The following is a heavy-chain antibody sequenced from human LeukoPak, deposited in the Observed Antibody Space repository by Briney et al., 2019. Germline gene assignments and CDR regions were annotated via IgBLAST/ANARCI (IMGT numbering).Heavy chain of an antibody. CDR3: ARVYLYYYDSSGYYDY. CDR1: GFTFSSYG. V-gene: IGHV3-23*01. D-gene: IGHD3-22*01. J-gene: IGHJ4*02. CDR2: ISGSGGST. Sequence: GGSLRLSCAASGFTFSSYGMSWVRQAPGKGLEWVSAISGSGGSTYYADSVKGRFTISRDNSKNTLYLQMNSLRAEDTAVYYCARVYLYYYDSSGYYDYWGQGTLVTVSS.